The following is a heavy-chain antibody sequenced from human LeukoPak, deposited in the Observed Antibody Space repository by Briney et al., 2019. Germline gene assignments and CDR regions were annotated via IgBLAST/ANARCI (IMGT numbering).Heavy chain of an antibody. J-gene: IGHJ3*02. CDR3: ARGGGI. D-gene: IGHD2-15*01. V-gene: IGHV3-7*01. CDR1: GLTSSLYW. Sequence: GGSLRLSCVVSGLTSSLYWMNWVRQAPGNGLEWVATIKQDGRAEYHVDSVKCRFTISRDNAKNSRYLQMCRLRVQDTAVYCCARGGGIWGQGTMVTVSS. CDR2: IKQDGRAE.